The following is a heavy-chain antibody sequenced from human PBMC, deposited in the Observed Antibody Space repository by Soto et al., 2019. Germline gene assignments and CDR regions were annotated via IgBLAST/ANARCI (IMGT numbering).Heavy chain of an antibody. J-gene: IGHJ6*03. CDR1: GGTFSSYT. V-gene: IGHV1-69*04. Sequence: EASVKVSCKASGGTFSSYTISWVRQAPGQGLEWMGRIIPILGIANYAQKFQGRVTITADKSTSTAYMELSSLRSEDTAVYYCARDHYYGSGSYNTYYYYMDVWGKGTTVTVSS. CDR2: IIPILGIA. CDR3: ARDHYYGSGSYNTYYYYMDV. D-gene: IGHD3-10*01.